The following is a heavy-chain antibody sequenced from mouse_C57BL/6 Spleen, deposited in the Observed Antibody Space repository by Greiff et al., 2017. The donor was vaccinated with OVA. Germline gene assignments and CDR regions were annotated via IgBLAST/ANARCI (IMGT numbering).Heavy chain of an antibody. V-gene: IGHV2-9-1*01. Sequence: VNVVESGPGLVAPSQSLSITCTVSGFSLTSYAISWVRQPPGKGLEWLGVIWTGGGTNYNSALKSRLSISKDNSKSQVFLKMNSLQTDDTARYYCARNLYYGSSYPYWYFDVWGTGTTVTVSS. CDR3: ARNLYYGSSYPYWYFDV. D-gene: IGHD1-1*01. J-gene: IGHJ1*03. CDR2: IWTGGGT. CDR1: GFSLTSYA.